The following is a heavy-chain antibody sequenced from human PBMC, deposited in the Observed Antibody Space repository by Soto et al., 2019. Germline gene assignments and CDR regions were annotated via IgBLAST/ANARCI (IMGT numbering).Heavy chain of an antibody. D-gene: IGHD2-15*01. CDR3: ARAIVVVVAATGSAGWFDP. CDR2: MNPNSGNT. J-gene: IGHJ5*02. CDR1: GYTFTSYD. Sequence: QVQLVQSGAEVKKPGASVKVSCKASGYTFTSYDINWVRQATGQGLEWMGWMNPNSGNTGYAQKFQGRVTMTRNTSISTAYMELSRLRSEDTAVYYWARAIVVVVAATGSAGWFDPWGQGTLVTVSS. V-gene: IGHV1-8*01.